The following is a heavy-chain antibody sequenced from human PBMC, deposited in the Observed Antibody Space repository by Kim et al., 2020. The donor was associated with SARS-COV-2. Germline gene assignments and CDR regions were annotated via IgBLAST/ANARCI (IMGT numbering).Heavy chain of an antibody. Sequence: GGSLRLSCAASGFTFSSYAMSWVRQAPGKGLEWVSGISGSGGSTYYADSVKGRFTISRDNSKNTLYLQMNSLRAEDTAVYYCAKGISSLYSYGYGEGYYYGMDVWGQGTMVTVSS. CDR2: ISGSGGST. CDR1: GFTFSSYA. J-gene: IGHJ6*02. V-gene: IGHV3-23*01. D-gene: IGHD5-18*01. CDR3: AKGISSLYSYGYGEGYYYGMDV.